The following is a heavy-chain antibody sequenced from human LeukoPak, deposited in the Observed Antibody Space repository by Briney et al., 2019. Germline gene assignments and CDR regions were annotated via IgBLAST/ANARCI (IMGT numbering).Heavy chain of an antibody. Sequence: ASVKVSCKASGYTFTSCDINWVRQATGQGLEWMRWMNPNSGNTGYAQKFQGRVTMTRNSSISTAYMELSSLRSEDTAVYYCARGRGYSGYDYGYWGQGTLVTVSS. J-gene: IGHJ4*02. CDR2: MNPNSGNT. D-gene: IGHD5-12*01. CDR1: GYTFTSCD. V-gene: IGHV1-8*01. CDR3: ARGRGYSGYDYGY.